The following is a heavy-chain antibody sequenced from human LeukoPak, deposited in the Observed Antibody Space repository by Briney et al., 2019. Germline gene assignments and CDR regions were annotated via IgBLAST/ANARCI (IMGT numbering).Heavy chain of an antibody. J-gene: IGHJ4*02. V-gene: IGHV1-69*05. CDR2: IIPIFGTA. D-gene: IGHD3-3*01. CDR3: ASFSADFWSGYYTEYDY. CDR1: GGTFSSYA. Sequence: WASVKVSCKASGGTFSSYAISWVRQAPGQGLEWMGRIIPIFGTANYAQKFQGRVTITTDESTSTAYMELSSLRSEDTAVYYCASFSADFWSGYYTEYDYWGQGTLVTVSS.